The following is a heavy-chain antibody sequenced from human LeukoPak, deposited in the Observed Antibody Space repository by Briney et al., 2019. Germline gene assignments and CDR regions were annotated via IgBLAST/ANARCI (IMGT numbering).Heavy chain of an antibody. CDR1: GFTFSSSG. V-gene: IGHV3-30*02. CDR3: AKPSSDYYYGWFDP. CDR2: IRYDGSKK. Sequence: PGGSLRLSCAASGFTFSSSGMHLVRQAPGKGLEWVAFIRYDGSKKYYADSVKGRFTISRDNAKNSLYLQMNSLRAEDTAVYYCAKPSSDYYYGWFDPWGQGTLVTVSS. J-gene: IGHJ5*02. D-gene: IGHD3-22*01.